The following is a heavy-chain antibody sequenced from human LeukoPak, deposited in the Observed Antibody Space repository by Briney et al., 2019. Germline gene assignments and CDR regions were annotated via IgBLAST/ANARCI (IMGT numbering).Heavy chain of an antibody. CDR2: IKQDGGEK. CDR3: SDSNFQH. D-gene: IGHD3/OR15-3a*01. Sequence: PGGSLRLSCAASGFTFSNDWMSWVRQAPGKGLEWVANIKQDGGEKSFVDSVKGRFTISRDIAKNSLYLQMNSLRPDDTAVYYCSDSNFQHWGRGTLVTVSS. CDR1: GFTFSNDW. V-gene: IGHV3-7*01. J-gene: IGHJ1*01.